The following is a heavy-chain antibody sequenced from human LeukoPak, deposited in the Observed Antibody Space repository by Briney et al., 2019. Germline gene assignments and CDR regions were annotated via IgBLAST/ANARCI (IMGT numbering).Heavy chain of an antibody. D-gene: IGHD3-10*01. CDR3: ARVGRYYGSGSYRFDY. V-gene: IGHV1-3*01. Sequence: ASVKVSCKASGYTFTSYAMHWVRQAPGQRLEWMGWINAGNGNTKYSQKFQGRVTITRDTSASTAYMELSSLRSEDTAVYYCARVGRYYGSGSYRFDYWGREPWSPSPQ. CDR2: INAGNGNT. J-gene: IGHJ4*02. CDR1: GYTFTSYA.